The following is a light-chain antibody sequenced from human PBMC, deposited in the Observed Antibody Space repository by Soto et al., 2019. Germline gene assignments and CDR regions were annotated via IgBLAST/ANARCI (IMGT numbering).Light chain of an antibody. CDR1: QSISSSY. CDR2: DAS. V-gene: IGKV3-20*01. Sequence: IVLTQSPGTLSLSPGERATLSCRASQSISSSYLAWYQQKPGQAPRLLIYDASSRATGTPDRFSGSASGTDFTLTISRLEPEDFAVYYCQQYGSSRTFGQGTKVDIK. CDR3: QQYGSSRT. J-gene: IGKJ1*01.